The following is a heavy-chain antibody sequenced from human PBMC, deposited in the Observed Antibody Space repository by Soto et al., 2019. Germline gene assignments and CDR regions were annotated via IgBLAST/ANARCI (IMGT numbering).Heavy chain of an antibody. CDR2: ISGSGGST. J-gene: IGHJ1*01. CDR1: GFTFSSYA. Sequence: GGSLRLSCAASGFTFSSYAMSWVRQAPGKGLEWVSAISGSGGSTYYADSVKGRFTISRDNPKNTLYLQMNSLRAEDTAVYYCAKDPPPPSYCSGGSCYSGYFQHWGQGTLVTVSS. V-gene: IGHV3-23*01. D-gene: IGHD2-15*01. CDR3: AKDPPPPSYCSGGSCYSGYFQH.